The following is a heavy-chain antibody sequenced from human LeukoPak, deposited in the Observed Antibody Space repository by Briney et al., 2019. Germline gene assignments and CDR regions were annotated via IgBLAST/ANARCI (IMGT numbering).Heavy chain of an antibody. CDR2: IKGIDPTT. Sequence: PGGSLRLSCAASGFTFSDYYMSWIRQAPGKGLEWVSTIKGIDPTTYYADSLKGRFTISRDNAKNSLYLQMNSLRAEDTAVYYCTRGTDGLWDFWGQGTLVTVSS. J-gene: IGHJ4*02. CDR3: TRGTDGLWDF. D-gene: IGHD2-8*01. V-gene: IGHV3-11*04. CDR1: GFTFSDYY.